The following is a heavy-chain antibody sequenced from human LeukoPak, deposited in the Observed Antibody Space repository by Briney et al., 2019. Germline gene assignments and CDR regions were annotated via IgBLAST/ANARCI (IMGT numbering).Heavy chain of an antibody. D-gene: IGHD5-12*01. CDR1: GGTFSNYA. CDR2: IIPIFGAA. J-gene: IGHJ4*02. CDR3: ARGDSAYDSSGHIDY. Sequence: SVKVSCKASGGTFSNYAISWVRQAPGQGLEWMGGIIPIFGAANYAQKFQGRVTITADESTSTAYMELSSLRSEDTAVYYCARGDSAYDSSGHIDYWGQGTLVTVSS. V-gene: IGHV1-69*13.